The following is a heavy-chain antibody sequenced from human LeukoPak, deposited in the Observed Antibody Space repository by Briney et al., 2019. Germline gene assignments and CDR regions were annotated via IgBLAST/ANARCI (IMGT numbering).Heavy chain of an antibody. V-gene: IGHV3-23*01. J-gene: IGHJ3*01. CDR3: AKDPNGDYVGAFDS. CDR1: GLTFSDYA. D-gene: IGHD4-17*01. Sequence: PGGSLRLSRAASGLTFSDYAMTWVRQAPGKGLEWVSSITGGGGGTSYGDSVKGRFTVYRDNSKNTLYLQMNSLRAEDTAIYYCAKDPNGDYVGAFDSWGQGTLVTVSS. CDR2: ITGGGGGT.